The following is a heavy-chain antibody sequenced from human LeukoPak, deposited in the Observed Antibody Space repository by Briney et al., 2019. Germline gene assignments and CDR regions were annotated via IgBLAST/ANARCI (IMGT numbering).Heavy chain of an antibody. CDR2: ISSSSSYI. V-gene: IGHV3-21*01. CDR1: GFTFSSYS. J-gene: IGHJ4*02. CDR3: AREGSSWYDY. D-gene: IGHD6-13*01. Sequence: GGSLRLSCAAPGFTFSSYSMNWVRQAPGKGLEWVSSISSSSSYIYYADSVKGRFTISRDNAKNSLYLQMNSLRAEDTAVYYCAREGSSWYDYWGQGTLVTVSS.